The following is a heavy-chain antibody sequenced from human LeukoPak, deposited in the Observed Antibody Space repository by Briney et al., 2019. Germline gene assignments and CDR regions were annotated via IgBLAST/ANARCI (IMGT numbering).Heavy chain of an antibody. Sequence: GGSLRLSCAASGFRFSSYDIHWVRQAPGKGLEWLAVIAYDGSYTYYGDSVKGRFTVSRDNRQNTLYLEMTSLSTEDSAVFYCAKGKYSSSWMGHFYPFDVWGQGTLVTVSP. CDR2: IAYDGSYT. CDR1: GFRFSSYD. J-gene: IGHJ3*01. D-gene: IGHD2-2*01. V-gene: IGHV3-30*18. CDR3: AKGKYSSSWMGHFYPFDV.